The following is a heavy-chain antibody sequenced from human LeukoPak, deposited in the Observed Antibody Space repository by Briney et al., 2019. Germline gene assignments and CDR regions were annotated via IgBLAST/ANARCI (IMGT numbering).Heavy chain of an antibody. CDR2: IRYDGSNK. V-gene: IGHV3-30*02. J-gene: IGHJ4*02. Sequence: GGSLRLSCAASGFTFSSYGMHWVRQAPGKRLEWVAFIRYDGSNKYYADSVKGRFTISRDNSKNTLYLQMNSLTAEDTAIYYCAKNPKRGAAAGTGYWGQGTLVTVSS. D-gene: IGHD6-13*01. CDR3: AKNPKRGAAAGTGY. CDR1: GFTFSSYG.